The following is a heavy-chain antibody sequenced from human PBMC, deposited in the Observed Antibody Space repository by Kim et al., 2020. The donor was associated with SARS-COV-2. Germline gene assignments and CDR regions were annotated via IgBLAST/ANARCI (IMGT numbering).Heavy chain of an antibody. CDR3: ARDSRS. CDR2: IYYSGSNYYSGTT. Sequence: SETLSLTCSVSGGSISSAPYYWSWIRQHPGKGLEWIGYIYYSGSNYYSGTTRYNPSLKSRVSISIDTSKSQFSLMMTSVAAADTAVYYCARDSRSWGQGILVTVSS. J-gene: IGHJ4*02. CDR1: GGSISSAPYY. V-gene: IGHV4-31*03.